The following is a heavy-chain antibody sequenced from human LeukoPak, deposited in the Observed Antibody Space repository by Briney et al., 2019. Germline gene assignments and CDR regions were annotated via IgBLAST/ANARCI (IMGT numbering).Heavy chain of an antibody. D-gene: IGHD2-2*01. V-gene: IGHV3-30*18. CDR3: AKDSLRTVPKASFDS. J-gene: IGHJ4*02. CDR1: GFTFSSYG. Sequence: PGGSLRLSCAASGFTFSSYGMHWVRQAPGKGLEWVAVISYDVGKKYYADSVKGRFTISRDNSKNTLFLQMNSLRAEDRAVYYCAKDSLRTVPKASFDSWGQGTLVTVSS. CDR2: ISYDVGKK.